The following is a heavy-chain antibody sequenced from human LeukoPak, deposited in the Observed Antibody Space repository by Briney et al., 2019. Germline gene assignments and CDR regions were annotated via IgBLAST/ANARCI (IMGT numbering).Heavy chain of an antibody. Sequence: SETLSLTCTVSGGSVTDYYWSWIRQSPGKGLEWIGYIYYTGTSYNPSLKSRVTISADTSKNQFSLKLISVTAADTAVYYCAAMTTVTMYSYFFDSWGQGTLLTVSS. CDR1: GGSVTDYY. CDR3: AAMTTVTMYSYFFDS. D-gene: IGHD4-17*01. J-gene: IGHJ4*02. CDR2: IYYTGT. V-gene: IGHV4-59*02.